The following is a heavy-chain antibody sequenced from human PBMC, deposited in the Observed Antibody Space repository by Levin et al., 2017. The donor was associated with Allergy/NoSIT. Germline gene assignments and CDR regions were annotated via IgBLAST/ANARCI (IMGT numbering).Heavy chain of an antibody. CDR2: IIPSLDFT. CDR3: ARDRNNWNDVLGY. Sequence: AASVKVSCKASGDTFSNSAINWVRQAPGQGLEWMGRIIPSLDFTNYARKFQGRVTFTADKSTSTAYMELGSLRSDDTAVFYCARDRNNWNDVLGYWGQGSLITVSS. V-gene: IGHV1-69*04. D-gene: IGHD1-20*01. CDR1: GDTFSNSA. J-gene: IGHJ4*02.